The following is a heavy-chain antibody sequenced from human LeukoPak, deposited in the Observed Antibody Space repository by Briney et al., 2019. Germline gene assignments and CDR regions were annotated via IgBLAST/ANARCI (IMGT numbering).Heavy chain of an antibody. CDR1: GISMDSYY. V-gene: IGHV4-4*07. CDR2: IYTTGSP. CDR3: ASGTGQVGSLGNYYDY. Sequence: PSETLSLTCSVSGISMDSYYWSWIRQPAGQGLEWIGRIYTTGSPNYSPSLRSQVTMSIDTSKKQFSLRLTSVTAADTAVYYCASGTGQVGSLGNYYDYWGQGILVTVSS. D-gene: IGHD1-7*01. J-gene: IGHJ4*02.